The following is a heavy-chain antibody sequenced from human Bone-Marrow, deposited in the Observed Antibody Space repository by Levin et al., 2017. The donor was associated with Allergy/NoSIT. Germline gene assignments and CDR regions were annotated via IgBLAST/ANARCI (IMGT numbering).Heavy chain of an antibody. D-gene: IGHD6-19*01. CDR3: AHGSGWLFDW. CDR2: IYWDDTK. V-gene: IGHV2-5*02. CDR1: GFSLTTVAVG. J-gene: IGHJ4*02. Sequence: SGPTLVKPTQTLTLTCTFSGFSLTTVAVGVGWIRPPPGKALEWLAFIYWDDTKHYSPSLKSRLTITKDTSKNQVVLTMTNMDPMDTATYYCAHGSGWLFDWWGQGTLVTVSS.